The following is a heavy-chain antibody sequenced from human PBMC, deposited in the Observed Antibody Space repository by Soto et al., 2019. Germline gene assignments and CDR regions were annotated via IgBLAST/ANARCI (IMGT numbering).Heavy chain of an antibody. V-gene: IGHV1-24*01. CDR1: GYTLTELS. D-gene: IGHD3-10*01. J-gene: IGHJ4*02. CDR2: FDPEGDET. Sequence: QVQLVQSGAAVKKPGASVKVSCTVSGYTLTELSMHWLRQAPGKVLEWMGGFDPEGDETIYAQKFQGRVTMTEDTSTDTAYMEVSSLRSEDTAVYYWATVSRGQSRGCYCDYWGQGTLVTVSS. CDR3: ATVSRGQSRGCYCDY.